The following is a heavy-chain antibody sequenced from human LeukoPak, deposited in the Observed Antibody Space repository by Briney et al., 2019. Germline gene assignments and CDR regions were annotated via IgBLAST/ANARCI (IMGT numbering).Heavy chain of an antibody. J-gene: IGHJ4*02. V-gene: IGHV4-34*01. D-gene: IGHD6-19*01. CDR3: ARGRFRRQWLVPHYFDY. CDR1: GGSISSYY. CDR2: INHSGST. Sequence: SETLSLTCTVSGGSISSYYWSWIRQPPGKGLEWIGEINHSGSTNYNPSLKSRVTISVDTSKNQFSLKLSSVTAADTAVYYCARGRFRRQWLVPHYFDYWGQGTLVTVSS.